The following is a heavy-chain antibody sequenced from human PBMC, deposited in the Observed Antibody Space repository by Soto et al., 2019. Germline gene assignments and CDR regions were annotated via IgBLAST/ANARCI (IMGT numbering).Heavy chain of an antibody. D-gene: IGHD3-10*01. CDR1: GFTFSSYS. V-gene: IGHV3-21*01. J-gene: IGHJ4*02. CDR3: ASLGTLRTMVRGFDY. Sequence: EVQLVESGGGLVKPGGSLRLSCAASGFTFSSYSMNWVRQAPGKGLEWVSSISSSSSYIYYADSVKGRFTISRDNAKNSLYLQMNSLRAEDTAVYYCASLGTLRTMVRGFDYWGQGTLVTVSS. CDR2: ISSSSSYI.